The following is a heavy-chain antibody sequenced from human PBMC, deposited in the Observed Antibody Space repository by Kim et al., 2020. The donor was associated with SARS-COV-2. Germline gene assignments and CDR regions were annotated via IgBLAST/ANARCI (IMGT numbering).Heavy chain of an antibody. Sequence: ASVKVSCKASGYTFKTYGVSWVRQAPGQGLEWLGWISSYNTYTYYTQNLQGRATMTTDTSTTTAYMELGSLTSDDTAVYYCAIDCSSGTCYSGRFDHWGQGSLVTASS. CDR1: GYTFKTYG. J-gene: IGHJ4*02. V-gene: IGHV1-18*01. D-gene: IGHD2-15*01. CDR2: ISSYNTYT. CDR3: AIDCSSGTCYSGRFDH.